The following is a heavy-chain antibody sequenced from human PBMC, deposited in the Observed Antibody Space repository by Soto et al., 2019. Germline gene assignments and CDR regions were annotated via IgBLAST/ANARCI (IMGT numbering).Heavy chain of an antibody. J-gene: IGHJ4*02. CDR1: GFTFSDYG. CDR2: ISYDGSDK. CDR3: AKSHPITVISLDY. D-gene: IGHD6-19*01. V-gene: IGHV3-30*18. Sequence: GGSLRLSCSASGFTFSDYGMHWVRQAPDKGLEWVAVISYDGSDKYFADSVRGRFAISRDNSKDTLYLHMNSLRAEDTAIYCCAKSHPITVISLDYWGQGTLVTVSS.